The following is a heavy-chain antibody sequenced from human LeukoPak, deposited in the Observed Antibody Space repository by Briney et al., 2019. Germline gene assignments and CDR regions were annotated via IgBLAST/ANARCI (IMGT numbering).Heavy chain of an antibody. J-gene: IGHJ3*02. CDR1: GGSINSSSYY. CDR2: IYYSGST. Sequence: PSETLSLTCTVSGGSINSSSYYWGWIRQPPGKGLEWIGTIYYSGSTYYNPSLKRRVTISVDTSKNQFSLRLSSVTASDTAVYYCARRFAPSRNDAFDIWGQGTMVTVSS. D-gene: IGHD3-10*01. CDR3: ARRFAPSRNDAFDI. V-gene: IGHV4-39*01.